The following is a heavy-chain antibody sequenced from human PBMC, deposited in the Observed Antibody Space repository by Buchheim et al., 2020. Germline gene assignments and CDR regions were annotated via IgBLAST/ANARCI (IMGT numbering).Heavy chain of an antibody. D-gene: IGHD3-22*01. J-gene: IGHJ5*02. Sequence: QVQLVQSGAEVKKPGASVKVSCKASGYTFTSYYMHWVRQAPGQGLEWMGIINPSGGSTSYAQKFQGRVTMTRDTSTSTVYMELSSLRSEDTAVYYCARDGGDYYDSSGYYYGWFDPWGQGTL. CDR3: ARDGGDYYDSSGYYYGWFDP. CDR2: INPSGGST. V-gene: IGHV1-46*01. CDR1: GYTFTSYY.